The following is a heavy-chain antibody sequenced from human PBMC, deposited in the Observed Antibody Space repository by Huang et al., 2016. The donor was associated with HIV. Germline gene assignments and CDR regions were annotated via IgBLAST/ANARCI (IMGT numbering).Heavy chain of an antibody. CDR3: ALKGDSSGWEYFRH. J-gene: IGHJ1*01. V-gene: IGHV3-30*03. CDR1: GFIFRNYG. CDR2: ISYDGSNK. D-gene: IGHD6-19*01. Sequence: QVQLVESGGGVVQPGRSLRLSCAASGFIFRNYGMHWVRQAPGKGLGWVALISYDGSNKYYTDSVKGRFSISRDNSKNTLYLQMNSLRAEDTAVYYCALKGDSSGWEYFRHWGQGTLVTVSS.